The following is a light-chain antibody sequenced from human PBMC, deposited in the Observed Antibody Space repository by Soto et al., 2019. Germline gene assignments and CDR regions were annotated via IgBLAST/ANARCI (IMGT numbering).Light chain of an antibody. J-gene: IGLJ3*02. Sequence: QSVLTQPTSVSGAPGQRVTISCTGSSSNIGAVYDVHWYQQLPGTAPKLLIYGNSNRTSGVPDRFSGSKSGTSASLAITGLQAEDEADYYCQSYDSSLSGGVFGGGTKLTVL. V-gene: IGLV1-40*01. CDR2: GNS. CDR1: SSNIGAVYD. CDR3: QSYDSSLSGGV.